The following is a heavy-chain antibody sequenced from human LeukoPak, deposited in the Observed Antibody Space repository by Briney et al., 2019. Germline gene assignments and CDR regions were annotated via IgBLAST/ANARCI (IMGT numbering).Heavy chain of an antibody. J-gene: IGHJ4*02. V-gene: IGHV3-23*01. CDR1: GFTFSSYA. CDR2: ISGSGGST. Sequence: GGSLRLSCAASGFTFSSYAMSWVRQAPGKGLEWVSAISGSGGSTYYADSVKGRFTISRDNSKNTLYLQMNSLRAEDTAMYYCARSTWYSSSWYYFDYWGRGTLLTVSS. D-gene: IGHD6-13*01. CDR3: ARSTWYSSSWYYFDY.